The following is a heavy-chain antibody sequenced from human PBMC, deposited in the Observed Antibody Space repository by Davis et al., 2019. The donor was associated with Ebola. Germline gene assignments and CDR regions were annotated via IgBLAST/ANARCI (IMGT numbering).Heavy chain of an antibody. CDR3: ARDLVRGEHYYYYYGMDV. CDR1: GYSFTSSS. J-gene: IGHJ6*04. D-gene: IGHD3-10*01. Sequence: AASVKVSCKASGYSFTSSSMNWVRQAPGQGLEWMGWINTNTGNPTYAQGFTGRFVFSLDTSVSTAYLQISSLKAEDTAVYYCARDLVRGEHYYYYYGMDVWGKGTTVTVSS. V-gene: IGHV7-4-1*02. CDR2: INTNTGNP.